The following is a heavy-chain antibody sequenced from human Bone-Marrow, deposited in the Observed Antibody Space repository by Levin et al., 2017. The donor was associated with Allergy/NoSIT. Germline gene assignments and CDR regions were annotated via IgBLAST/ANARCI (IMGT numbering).Heavy chain of an antibody. CDR2: ISGDADMT. CDR1: GFPFHTSA. Sequence: PSETLSLTCTASGFPFHTSAMTWVRQAPGQGLGWVSSISGDADMTSYADSVKGRFTVSRDNSKNMLFLQMDNLRVEDTAVFYCAKGSSGWFQETDSWGQGTLVTVSS. D-gene: IGHD6-19*01. V-gene: IGHV3-23*01. J-gene: IGHJ4*02. CDR3: AKGSSGWFQETDS.